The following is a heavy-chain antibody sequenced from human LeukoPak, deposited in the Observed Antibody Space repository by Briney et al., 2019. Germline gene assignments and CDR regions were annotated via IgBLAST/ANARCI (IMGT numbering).Heavy chain of an antibody. CDR3: ARAVVPAAMGYYYYYGMDV. Sequence: SETLSLTCTVSGGSISSYYWSWIRQPPGKGLEWIGYIYYSGSTNYNPSLKSRVTISVDTSKNQFPLKLSSVTAADTAVYYCARAVVPAAMGYYYYYGMDVWGQGTTVTVSS. V-gene: IGHV4-59*01. CDR1: GGSISSYY. J-gene: IGHJ6*02. D-gene: IGHD2-2*01. CDR2: IYYSGST.